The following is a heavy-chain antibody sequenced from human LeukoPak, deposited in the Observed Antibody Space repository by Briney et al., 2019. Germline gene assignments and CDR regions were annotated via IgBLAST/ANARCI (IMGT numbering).Heavy chain of an antibody. Sequence: PGGSLRLSCAASGFTFSSYSMNWVRQAPGKGLEWVSSISSSSSYIYYADSVKGRFTISRDNAKNSLYLQMNSLRAEDTAVYYCARVSAANKWSIIDPVFYYYYMDVWGKGTTVTISS. CDR3: ARVSAANKWSIIDPVFYYYYMDV. CDR1: GFTFSSYS. D-gene: IGHD2-8*02. J-gene: IGHJ6*03. CDR2: ISSSSSYI. V-gene: IGHV3-21*01.